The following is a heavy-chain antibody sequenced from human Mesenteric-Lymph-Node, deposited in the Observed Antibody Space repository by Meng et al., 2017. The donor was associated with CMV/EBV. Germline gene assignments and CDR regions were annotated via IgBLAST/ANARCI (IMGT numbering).Heavy chain of an antibody. CDR1: GGSISSSSYY. CDR3: ARYSITMDRGYYYGMDV. CDR2: IYYTGGS. V-gene: IGHV4-39*01. Sequence: GSLRLSCTVSGGSISSSSYYWGWIRQPPGKGLEWLGHIYYTGGSHYNPFLKSRVTISVDTSKNEFSLKVSSVTAADMAVYYCARYSITMDRGYYYGMDVWGQGTTVTVSS. D-gene: IGHD3-10*01. J-gene: IGHJ6*02.